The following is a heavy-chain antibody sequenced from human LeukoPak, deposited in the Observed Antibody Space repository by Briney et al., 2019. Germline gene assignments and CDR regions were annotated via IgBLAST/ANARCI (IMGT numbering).Heavy chain of an antibody. CDR2: VNRDGSET. CDR3: ARTNGMDV. CDR1: GFALSSHW. V-gene: IGHV3-7*03. D-gene: IGHD2-8*01. Sequence: GGSLRLSCAASGFALSSHWMTWVRQVPGRGPEWVANVNRDGSETYYLDSVKGRFTISKDNAKNSLYLQMNSLRAEDTALYHCARTNGMDVWGQGTTVIVSS. J-gene: IGHJ6*02.